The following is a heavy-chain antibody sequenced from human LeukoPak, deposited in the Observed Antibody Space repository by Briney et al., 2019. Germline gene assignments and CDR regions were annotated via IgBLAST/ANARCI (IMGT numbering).Heavy chain of an antibody. CDR1: GFTFSSYA. CDR2: ISGSGGST. J-gene: IGHJ4*02. D-gene: IGHD5-12*01. Sequence: GGSLRLSCAASGFTFSSYAMSWVRQAPGKGLEWVSAISGSGGSTYYADSAKGRFTISRDNSKNTLYLQMNSLRAEDTAVYYCAKDNSGYDYLTDYWGQGTLVTVSS. CDR3: AKDNSGYDYLTDY. V-gene: IGHV3-23*01.